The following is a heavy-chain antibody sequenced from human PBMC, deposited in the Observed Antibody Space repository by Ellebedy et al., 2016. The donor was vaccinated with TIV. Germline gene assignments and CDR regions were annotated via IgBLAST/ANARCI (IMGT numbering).Heavy chain of an antibody. V-gene: IGHV4-4*07. D-gene: IGHD6-19*01. J-gene: IGHJ6*02. CDR3: ARERSSSGARNYFCLDV. Sequence: SETLSLXCNVSGASTSEYYWSWFRQLAGKGLEWIGRIYGSWSTYYNPSLKSRVTMSVDTSKNQFSLKLNSVTAADTAVYYCARERSSSGARNYFCLDVWGQGTTVTVSS. CDR1: GASTSEYY. CDR2: IYGSWST.